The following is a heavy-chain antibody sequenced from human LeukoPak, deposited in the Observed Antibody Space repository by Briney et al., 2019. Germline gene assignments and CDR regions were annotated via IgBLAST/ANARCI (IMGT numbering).Heavy chain of an antibody. CDR2: IFTSGST. Sequence: SETLSLTCTVSGGSISSGNYYRSWIRQPAGKGLEWIGRIFTSGSTNYNPSLKGRVTISLDTSKNQFSLKLSSVIAADTAVYYCARVRGDWDGNYYYYYMDVWGKGISLTVSS. J-gene: IGHJ6*03. CDR1: GGSISSGNYY. V-gene: IGHV4-61*02. D-gene: IGHD1-1*01. CDR3: ARVRGDWDGNYYYYYMDV.